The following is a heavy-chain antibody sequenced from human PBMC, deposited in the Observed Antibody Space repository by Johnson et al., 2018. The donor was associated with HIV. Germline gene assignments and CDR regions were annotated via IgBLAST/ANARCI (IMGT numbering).Heavy chain of an antibody. CDR1: GFTFSSYG. D-gene: IGHD1-14*01. CDR2: IRYDGSKI. J-gene: IGHJ3*02. Sequence: QEQLVESGGGVVQPGGSLRLSCAASGFTFSSYGMHWVRQTPGKGLEWVTFIRYDGSKIHYAESVKGRFTISRDNSKNTLYLQLNSLRTEDTAVYSCVLLALPRAGYPEALDIWGQGTMVTVSS. V-gene: IGHV3-30*02. CDR3: VLLALPRAGYPEALDI.